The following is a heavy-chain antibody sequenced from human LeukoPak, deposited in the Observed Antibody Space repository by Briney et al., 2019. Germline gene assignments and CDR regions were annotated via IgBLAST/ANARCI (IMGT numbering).Heavy chain of an antibody. V-gene: IGHV3-30-3*01. Sequence: GGSLRLSCAASGFTFSSYAMHWVRQAPGKGLEWVAVISHDGSNKYYADSVKGRFTISRDNSKNTLYLQMNSLRAEDTAVYYCARDSISGSSWYVLCYWGQGTLVTVSP. CDR2: ISHDGSNK. J-gene: IGHJ4*02. CDR1: GFTFSSYA. CDR3: ARDSISGSSWYVLCY. D-gene: IGHD6-13*01.